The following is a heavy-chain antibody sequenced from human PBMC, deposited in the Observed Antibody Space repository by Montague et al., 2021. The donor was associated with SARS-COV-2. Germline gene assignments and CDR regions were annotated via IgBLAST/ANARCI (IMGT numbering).Heavy chain of an antibody. D-gene: IGHD4-11*01. CDR1: GGSFSGYY. Sequence: SETLSLTCAVYGGSFSGYYWSWIRQPPGKGLEWIGEINHSGSTHYNPSLKSRVTISVDTSKNQFSLKLSSVTAADTAVYYCAVNSNYYYYYGLDFWGQGTPVTVSS. CDR3: AVNSNYYYYYGLDF. CDR2: INHSGST. V-gene: IGHV4-34*01. J-gene: IGHJ6*02.